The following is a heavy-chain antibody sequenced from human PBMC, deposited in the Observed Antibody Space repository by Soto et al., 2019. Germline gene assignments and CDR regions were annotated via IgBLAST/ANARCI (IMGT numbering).Heavy chain of an antibody. D-gene: IGHD1-26*01. J-gene: IGHJ4*02. CDR2: ISYDGSNK. CDR3: ARDFIVGATDFDY. V-gene: IGHV3-30-3*01. Sequence: QVQLVESGGGVVQPGRSLRLSCAASGFTFSSYAMHWVRQAPGKGLEWVPVISYDGSNKYYADSVKGRFTISRDNSKNTLYLQMNSLRAEDTAVYYCARDFIVGATDFDYWGQGTLVTVSS. CDR1: GFTFSSYA.